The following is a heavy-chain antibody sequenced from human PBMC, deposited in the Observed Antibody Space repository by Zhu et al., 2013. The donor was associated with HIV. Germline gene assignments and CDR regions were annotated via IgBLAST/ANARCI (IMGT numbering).Heavy chain of an antibody. V-gene: IGHV1-69*12. D-gene: IGHD2-2*01. Sequence: QVQLVQSGAEVKKPGSSVKVSCKASGGTFSSYAISWVRQAPGQGLEWMGGIIPIFGTANYAQKFQGRVTITADESTSTAYMELSSLRSEDTAVYYCARGTDLIVVVPAATGMDVWGQGTTVTVSS. J-gene: IGHJ6*02. CDR2: IIPIFGTA. CDR3: ARGTDLIVVVPAATGMDV. CDR1: GGTFSSYA.